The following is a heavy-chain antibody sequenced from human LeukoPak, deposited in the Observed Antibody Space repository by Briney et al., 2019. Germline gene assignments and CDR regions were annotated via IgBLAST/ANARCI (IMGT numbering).Heavy chain of an antibody. J-gene: IGHJ4*02. CDR2: IKQDGSDK. Sequence: GGSLRLSCAASGFTFSRYWMSWVRQAPGKGLEWVANIKQDGSDKYYVDSVTGRFTISRDNAKNSLYLQMNSLRAEDTAVYYCARWATSFDLWGQGTLVTVSS. CDR3: ARWATSFDL. D-gene: IGHD6-6*01. V-gene: IGHV3-7*01. CDR1: GFTFSRYW.